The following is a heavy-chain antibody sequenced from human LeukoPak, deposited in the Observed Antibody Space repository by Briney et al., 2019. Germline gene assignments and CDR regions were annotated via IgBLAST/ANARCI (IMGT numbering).Heavy chain of an antibody. J-gene: IGHJ3*02. V-gene: IGHV4-4*02. CDR2: IYHSGST. D-gene: IGHD3-22*01. CDR3: ARVGITMIVPDAFDI. Sequence: SETLSLTCTVSGGSISSSNWWSWVRQPTGKGLEWIGEIYHSGSTNYNPSLKSRVTISVDKSKNQFSLKLSSVTAADTAVYYCARVGITMIVPDAFDIWGQGTMVTVSS. CDR1: GGSISSSNW.